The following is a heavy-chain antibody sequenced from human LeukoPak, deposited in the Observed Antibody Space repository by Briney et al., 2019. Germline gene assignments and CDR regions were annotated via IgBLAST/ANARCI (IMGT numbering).Heavy chain of an antibody. V-gene: IGHV4-39*01. D-gene: IGHD6-19*01. CDR1: GESISNSNYY. CDR3: AKSGGWYEVDC. CDR2: IYYSGST. J-gene: IGHJ4*02. Sequence: SETLSLTCTVSGESISNSNYYWGWIRQPPGKGLEWIGSIYYSGSTYYNPSLKSRVTISIDTSKKQFSLNLNSVTAADTAVYYCAKSGGWYEVDCWGREPWSPSPQ.